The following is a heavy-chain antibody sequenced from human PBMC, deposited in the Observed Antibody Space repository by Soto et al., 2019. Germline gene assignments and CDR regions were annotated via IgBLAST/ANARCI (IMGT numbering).Heavy chain of an antibody. CDR1: GGSISGSY. CDR3: ARSVAVPGAHIDY. D-gene: IGHD6-19*01. V-gene: IGHV4-59*01. Sequence: SETLSLTXSVSGGSISGSYWSWIRQSPGKGLEWLGYVYYTGSTNYSPSLRSRVSISVDTSKNEFSLRLSSVAAADTAVYFCARSVAVPGAHIDYWGQGTQVTVSS. CDR2: VYYTGST. J-gene: IGHJ4*02.